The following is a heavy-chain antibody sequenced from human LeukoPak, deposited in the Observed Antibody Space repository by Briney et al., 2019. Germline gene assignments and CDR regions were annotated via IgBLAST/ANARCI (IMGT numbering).Heavy chain of an antibody. J-gene: IGHJ5*02. CDR3: ARDPVCSGGSCYSSWFDP. CDR2: ISSSGSTI. Sequence: GGSLRLSCAASGFTFSDYYISWIRQAPGKGLEWVSYISSSGSTIYYADSVKGRFTISRDNAKNSLYLQMNSLRAEDTAVYYCARDPVCSGGSCYSSWFDPWGQGTLVTVSS. V-gene: IGHV3-11*04. D-gene: IGHD2-15*01. CDR1: GFTFSDYY.